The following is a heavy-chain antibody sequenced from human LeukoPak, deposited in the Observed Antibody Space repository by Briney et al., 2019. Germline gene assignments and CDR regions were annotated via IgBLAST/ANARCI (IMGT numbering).Heavy chain of an antibody. CDR2: IFYSGST. V-gene: IGHV4-39*07. D-gene: IGHD1-26*01. Sequence: SETLSLTCNVSGDSIGSSSYYWGWIRQTPEKGLEWIGSIFYSGSTYYTPSLKSRVTMSLDTSKNQFSLRLTSVTAADTAVYYCARQVAIVEPTDPNWFDSWGQGTLVTVSS. CDR1: GDSIGSSSYY. J-gene: IGHJ5*01. CDR3: ARQVAIVEPTDPNWFDS.